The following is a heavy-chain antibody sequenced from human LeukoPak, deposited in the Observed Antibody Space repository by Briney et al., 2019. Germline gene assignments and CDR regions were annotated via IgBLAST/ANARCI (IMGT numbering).Heavy chain of an antibody. CDR1: GGSISSYY. J-gene: IGHJ3*02. V-gene: IGHV4-59*01. D-gene: IGHD1-1*01. Sequence: KPSETLSLTCTVSGGSISSYYWYWIRQPPGKGLESVGYIFYSGRTNYNPSLKSRVTISVGTSKNQFSLKLNSVTAADTAVYYCAREPHPRGLEIGAFDIWGQGTMVTVSS. CDR2: IFYSGRT. CDR3: AREPHPRGLEIGAFDI.